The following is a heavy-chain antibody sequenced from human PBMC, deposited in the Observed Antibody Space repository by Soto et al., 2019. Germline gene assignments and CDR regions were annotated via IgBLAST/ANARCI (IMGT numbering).Heavy chain of an antibody. CDR1: GGSISSYY. V-gene: IGHV4-59*01. J-gene: IGHJ4*02. CDR2: IYYSGST. Sequence: QVQLQESGPGLVKPSETLSLTCTVSGGSISSYYWSWIRQPPGKGLEWIGYIYYSGSTNYNPSLQSRLTISVATSKHQFSLQLSSVTAADTAVYYCARDLDYWGPGTLVTVSS. CDR3: ARDLDY.